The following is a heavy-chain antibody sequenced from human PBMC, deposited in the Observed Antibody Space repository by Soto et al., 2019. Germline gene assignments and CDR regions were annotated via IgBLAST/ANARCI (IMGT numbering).Heavy chain of an antibody. J-gene: IGHJ3*02. V-gene: IGHV3-30*04. Sequence: GGSLRLSCAASGFTFSSYAMHWVRQAPGKGLEWVAVISYDGSNKYYADSVKDRFTISRDNSKNTLYLQMNSLRAEDTAVYYCARGLYDSSGYDAFDIWGQGTMVTVSS. CDR2: ISYDGSNK. D-gene: IGHD3-22*01. CDR1: GFTFSSYA. CDR3: ARGLYDSSGYDAFDI.